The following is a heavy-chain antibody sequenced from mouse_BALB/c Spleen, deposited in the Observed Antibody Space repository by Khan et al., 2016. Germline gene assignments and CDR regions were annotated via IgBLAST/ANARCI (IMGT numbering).Heavy chain of an antibody. V-gene: IGHV9-3*02. Sequence: QIQLVQSGPELKKPGETVKISCKASGYTFTNYGMNWVKQAPGKGLKWMGWINTNTGEPTYAEDFKGRFAFSLETSASTAYLQINNLKNEDTATYFCAEDYYGSNWFAYWGQGTLVTVSA. D-gene: IGHD1-1*01. J-gene: IGHJ3*01. CDR2: INTNTGEP. CDR3: AEDYYGSNWFAY. CDR1: GYTFTNYG.